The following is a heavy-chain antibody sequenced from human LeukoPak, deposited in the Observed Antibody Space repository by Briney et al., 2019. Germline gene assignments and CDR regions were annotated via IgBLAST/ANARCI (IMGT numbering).Heavy chain of an antibody. Sequence: PSETLSLTCAVYGGSFSGYYWSWIRQPPGKGLEWIGEINRSGSTNYNPSLKSRVTISVDTSKNQFSLKLSSVTAADTAVYYCARHGGYEELDYWGQGTLVTVSS. V-gene: IGHV4-34*01. CDR2: INRSGST. CDR1: GGSFSGYY. J-gene: IGHJ4*02. CDR3: ARHGGYEELDY. D-gene: IGHD5-12*01.